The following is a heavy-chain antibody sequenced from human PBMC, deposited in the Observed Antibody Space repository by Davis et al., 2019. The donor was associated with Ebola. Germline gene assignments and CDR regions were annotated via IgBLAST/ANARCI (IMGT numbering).Heavy chain of an antibody. D-gene: IGHD1-26*01. Sequence: SVKVSCKASGGTFSSYAISWVRQAPGQGLEWMGRIIPILGIANYAQKFQGRVTITADKSTSTAYMELSSLRSEDTAVYYCARGVVGATIARYWYFDLWGRGTLVTVSS. CDR3: ARGVVGATIARYWYFDL. J-gene: IGHJ2*01. CDR1: GGTFSSYA. V-gene: IGHV1-69*04. CDR2: IIPILGIA.